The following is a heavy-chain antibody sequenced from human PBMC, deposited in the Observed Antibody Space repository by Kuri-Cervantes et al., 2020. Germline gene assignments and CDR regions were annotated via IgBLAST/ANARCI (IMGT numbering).Heavy chain of an antibody. CDR2: ISYDGSNK. V-gene: IGHV3-30-3*01. Sequence: GGSLRLSCAASGFTFSSYAMHWVRQAPGKGLEWVAVISYDGSNKYYADSVKGRFTISRDNSKNTLYLQMNSLRAEDTAVYYCAREHSTYYYDSSGYYYYWFDPWGQGTLVTVSS. J-gene: IGHJ5*02. D-gene: IGHD3-22*01. CDR1: GFTFSSYA. CDR3: AREHSTYYYDSSGYYYYWFDP.